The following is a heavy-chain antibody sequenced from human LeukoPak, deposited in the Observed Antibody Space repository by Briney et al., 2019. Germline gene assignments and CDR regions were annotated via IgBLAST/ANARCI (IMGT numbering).Heavy chain of an antibody. J-gene: IGHJ5*02. CDR2: INADGTTT. D-gene: IGHD3-10*01. V-gene: IGHV3-74*01. CDR3: ARDYNGLT. CDR1: GFTFRTNW. Sequence: QPGGSLRLSCVASGFTFRTNWMNWVRQAPGKGLVWVSRINADGTTTTYADSVKGRFTTSRDNAKNTLYLQMNSLRAEDTAVYCCARDYNGLTWGQGTLVTVSS.